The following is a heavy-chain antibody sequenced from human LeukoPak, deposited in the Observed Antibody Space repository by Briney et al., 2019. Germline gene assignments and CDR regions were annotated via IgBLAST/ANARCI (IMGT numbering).Heavy chain of an antibody. J-gene: IGHJ4*02. D-gene: IGHD2-2*01. CDR2: ISSSSYI. Sequence: GGSLRFSCAASGFTFSSYSMNWVRQAPGKGLEWVSSISSSSYIYYADSVKGRFTISRDNAKNSLYLQMNSLRAEDTAVYYCARDRLAMYYFDYWGQGTLVTVSS. CDR3: ARDRLAMYYFDY. V-gene: IGHV3-21*01. CDR1: GFTFSSYS.